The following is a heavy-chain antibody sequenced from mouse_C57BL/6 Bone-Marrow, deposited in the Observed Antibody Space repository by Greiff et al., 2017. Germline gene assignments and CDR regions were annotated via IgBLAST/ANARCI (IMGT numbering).Heavy chain of an antibody. J-gene: IGHJ4*01. CDR3: ARGDYYGSSYEGYAMDY. D-gene: IGHD1-1*01. V-gene: IGHV1-12*01. Sequence: QVQLQQSGAELVRPGASVKMSCKASGYTFTSYNMHWVKQTPRQGLEWIGAIYPGNGDTSYNQKFKGKATLTVDKSSSTAYMQLSSLTSEDSAVYFCARGDYYGSSYEGYAMDYWGQGTSVTVSS. CDR1: GYTFTSYN. CDR2: IYPGNGDT.